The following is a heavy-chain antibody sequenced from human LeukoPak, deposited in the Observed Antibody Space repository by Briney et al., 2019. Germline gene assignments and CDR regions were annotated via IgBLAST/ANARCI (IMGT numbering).Heavy chain of an antibody. CDR2: FDPEDGET. V-gene: IGHV1-24*01. J-gene: IGHJ5*02. CDR1: GYTLTELS. CDR3: ARSRVLVVVVAATDWFDP. D-gene: IGHD2-15*01. Sequence: ASVKVSCKVSGYTLTELSMHWVRQAPGKGLEWMGGFDPEDGETIYAQKFQGRVTMTEDTSTDTAYMELSSLRSEDTAVYYCARSRVLVVVVAATDWFDPWGQGTLVTVSS.